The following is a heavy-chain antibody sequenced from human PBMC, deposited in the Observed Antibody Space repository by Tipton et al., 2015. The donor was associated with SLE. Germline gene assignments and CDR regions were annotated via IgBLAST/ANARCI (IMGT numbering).Heavy chain of an antibody. Sequence: TLSLTCTVSGGSISFAYWSWFRQSAGRGLEWIGRIYSSGDRDYNPSLRSRVTMSIDASQNRVSLRLKSVSAADTAVYYCARGSDGEYVRYFDVWGPGTLVTVSS. D-gene: IGHD4-17*01. CDR3: ARGSDGEYVRYFDV. CDR2: IYSSGDR. V-gene: IGHV4-4*07. J-gene: IGHJ2*01. CDR1: GGSISFAY.